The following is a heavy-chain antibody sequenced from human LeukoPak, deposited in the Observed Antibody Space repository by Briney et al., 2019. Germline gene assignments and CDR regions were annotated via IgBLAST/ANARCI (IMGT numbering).Heavy chain of an antibody. Sequence: GEALQISCKGSGYSFTSYWIGWVRRMPGKGREGMGIIYPGDCDTRYSPSFQGQVTISADKSISTAYLQWSSLKASDTAMYYCARGPVYLIVAGCYFDYWGQGTLVTVSS. D-gene: IGHD2-15*01. CDR1: GYSFTSYW. CDR3: ARGPVYLIVAGCYFDY. V-gene: IGHV5-51*01. CDR2: IYPGDCDT. J-gene: IGHJ4*02.